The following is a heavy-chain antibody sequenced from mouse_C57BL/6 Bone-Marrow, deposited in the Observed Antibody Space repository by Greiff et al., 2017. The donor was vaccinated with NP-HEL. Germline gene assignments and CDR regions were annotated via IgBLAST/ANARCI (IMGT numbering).Heavy chain of an antibody. J-gene: IGHJ2*01. V-gene: IGHV3-6*01. CDR2: ISYDGSN. Sequence: VQLQQSGPGLVKPSQSLSLTCSVTGYSITSGYYWNWIRQFPGNKLEWMGYISYDGSNNYNPSLKNRISITRDTSKNQFFLKLNSVTTEDTATYYCASYYGSGDYWGQGTTLTVSS. D-gene: IGHD1-1*01. CDR1: GYSITSGYY. CDR3: ASYYGSGDY.